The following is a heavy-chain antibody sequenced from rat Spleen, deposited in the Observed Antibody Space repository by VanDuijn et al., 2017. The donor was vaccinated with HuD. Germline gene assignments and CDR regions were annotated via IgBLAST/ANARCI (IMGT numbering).Heavy chain of an antibody. Sequence: VQLVESGGGLVQPGRSLELSCVASGFTFNNYWMTWIRQAPGKGLEWVAAVSSGGNTYYNSGMKSRLSISRDTSKSQVFLKVNSLQTEETAIYFCSIDEYRDIWGFAYWGQGTLVTVSS. D-gene: IGHD1-5*01. V-gene: IGHV2S12*01. CDR1: GFTFNNYW. CDR3: SIDEYRDIWGFAY. J-gene: IGHJ3*01. CDR2: VSSGGNT.